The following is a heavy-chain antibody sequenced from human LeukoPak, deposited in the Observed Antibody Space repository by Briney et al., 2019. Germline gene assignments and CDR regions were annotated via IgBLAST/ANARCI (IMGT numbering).Heavy chain of an antibody. J-gene: IGHJ6*03. V-gene: IGHV3-21*01. D-gene: IGHD2-21*02. CDR2: ISSSSSYI. CDR3: ARLTSNYYYYYMDV. CDR1: GFTFSSYS. Sequence: GGSLRLSCAASGFTFSSYSMNWVRQAPGKGLEWVSSISSSSSYIYYADSVKGRFTISRDNAKNSLYPQMNSLRAEDTAVYYCARLTSNYYYYYMDVWGKGTTVTISS.